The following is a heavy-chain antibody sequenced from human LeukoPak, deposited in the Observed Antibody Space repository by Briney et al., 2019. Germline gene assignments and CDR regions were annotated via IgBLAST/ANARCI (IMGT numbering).Heavy chain of an antibody. CDR1: GDTVSSNSAA. D-gene: IGHD6-19*01. Sequence: SQTLSLTCAISGDTVSSNSAAWSWIRQSPSRGLEWLGRTYYRSKWYNDYAPSVKSRITINPDTSKNQFSLHLNSVTPEDTAVYYCARGPPRAVAGEFDYWGQGVLVTVSS. J-gene: IGHJ4*02. V-gene: IGHV6-1*01. CDR3: ARGPPRAVAGEFDY. CDR2: TYYRSKWYN.